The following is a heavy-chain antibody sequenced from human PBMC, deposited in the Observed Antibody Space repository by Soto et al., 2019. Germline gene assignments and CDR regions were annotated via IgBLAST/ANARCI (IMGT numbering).Heavy chain of an antibody. CDR2: ISVYNDNT. Sequence: ASVKVSCKASGYIFTTYGISWVRQAPGQGLEWVAWISVYNDNTNYAQKLQGRVSMTTDTSTSTVYMELSSLRSDDMAVYYCARDGSSSWYWFDPWGQGTLVTVSS. CDR3: ARDGSSSWYWFDP. CDR1: GYIFTTYG. J-gene: IGHJ5*02. V-gene: IGHV1-18*03. D-gene: IGHD6-13*01.